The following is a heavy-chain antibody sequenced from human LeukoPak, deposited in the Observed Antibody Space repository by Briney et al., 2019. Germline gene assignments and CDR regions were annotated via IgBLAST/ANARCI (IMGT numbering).Heavy chain of an antibody. J-gene: IGHJ4*02. D-gene: IGHD3-16*02. Sequence: PGGSLRLSCAASEFTFSSYSMNWVRQAPGKGLEWVSSISSSSSYIYYADSVKGRFTISRDNAKNSLYLQMNSLRAEDTAVYYCARGVLRLGELSRFYFDYWGQGTLVTVSS. CDR3: ARGVLRLGELSRFYFDY. CDR2: ISSSSSYI. CDR1: EFTFSSYS. V-gene: IGHV3-21*01.